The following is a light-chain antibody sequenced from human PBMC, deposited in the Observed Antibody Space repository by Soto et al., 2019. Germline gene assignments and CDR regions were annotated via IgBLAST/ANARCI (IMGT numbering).Light chain of an antibody. Sequence: DIQMTQSPSTLSASVGDRVTITCRASQSISNWLAWYQQRPGRAPQLLIHKASTLETGVPSRFSGSGSGTKFTLTISSLQPVDFASYFCQQYDSFPLTFGGGTKV. CDR3: QQYDSFPLT. CDR2: KAS. CDR1: QSISNW. V-gene: IGKV1-5*03. J-gene: IGKJ4*01.